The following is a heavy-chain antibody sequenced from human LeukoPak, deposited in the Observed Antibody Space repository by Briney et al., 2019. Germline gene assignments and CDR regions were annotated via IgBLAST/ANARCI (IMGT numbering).Heavy chain of an antibody. CDR1: GFTFSSYE. V-gene: IGHV3-48*03. Sequence: GGSLRLSCAASGFTFSSYEMNWVRQAPGKGLEWVSYISSSGSNIYYADSVKGRFTISRDNAKNSLYLQMNSLRAEDTALYRCARDQSGGYYDAFDIWGQGTMVTVSS. CDR2: ISSSGSNI. J-gene: IGHJ3*02. D-gene: IGHD1-26*01. CDR3: ARDQSGGYYDAFDI.